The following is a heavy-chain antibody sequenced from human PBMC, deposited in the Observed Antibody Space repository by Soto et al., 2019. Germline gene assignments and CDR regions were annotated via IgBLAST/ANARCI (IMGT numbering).Heavy chain of an antibody. CDR3: ARCIAIYYCDY. Sequence: TLSLTCAVYGGSFSGYYWSWIRQPPGKGLEWIGEINHSGSTNYNPSLKSRVTISVDTSKNQFSLKLSSVTAADTAVYYCARCIAIYYCDYWGQGTLVTVSS. CDR1: GGSFSGYY. D-gene: IGHD6-13*01. CDR2: INHSGST. J-gene: IGHJ4*02. V-gene: IGHV4-34*01.